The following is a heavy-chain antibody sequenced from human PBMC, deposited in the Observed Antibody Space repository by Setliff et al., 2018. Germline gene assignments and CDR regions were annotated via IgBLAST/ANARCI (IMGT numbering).Heavy chain of an antibody. CDR1: GFTFSRYW. D-gene: IGHD3-10*01. J-gene: IGHJ6*02. Sequence: GGSLRLSCAASGFTFSRYWMSWVRQAPGKGLEWVANIKQDGSEKYYVDSVKGRFTISRDNAKNSLYLQMNSLRAEDTAVYYCARDHVYGSQYYYYYYGMDVWGQGTTATVSS. CDR2: IKQDGSEK. CDR3: ARDHVYGSQYYYYYYGMDV. V-gene: IGHV3-7*01.